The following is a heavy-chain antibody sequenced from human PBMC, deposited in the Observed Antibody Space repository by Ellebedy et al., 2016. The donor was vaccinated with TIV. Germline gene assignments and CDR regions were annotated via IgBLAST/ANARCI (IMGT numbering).Heavy chain of an antibody. CDR2: ISYDGSNK. CDR3: AKDPGALYYYYGMDV. D-gene: IGHD3-10*01. V-gene: IGHV3-30*18. Sequence: GESLKISXAASGFTFSSYGMHWVRQAPGKGLEWVAVISYDGSNKYYADSVKGRFTISRDNSKNTLYLQMNSLRAEDTAVYYCAKDPGALYYYYGMDVWGQGTTVTVSS. J-gene: IGHJ6*02. CDR1: GFTFSSYG.